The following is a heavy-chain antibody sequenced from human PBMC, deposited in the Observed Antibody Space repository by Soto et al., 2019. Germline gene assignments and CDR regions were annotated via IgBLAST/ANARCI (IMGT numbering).Heavy chain of an antibody. CDR2: VSHDGRNT. J-gene: IGHJ4*02. Sequence: VRLVESGGGVVQPGRSLRLSCAASGFTFSDDAMHWVRQAPGKGLEWVAVVSHDGRNTHYADSVKGRFTISRDSSKKTVSLEMTRLRAEDTAVYYCAKGGRQWLVTSDFNYWGQGALVTVSS. CDR1: GFTFSDDA. CDR3: AKGGRQWLVTSDFNY. D-gene: IGHD6-19*01. V-gene: IGHV3-30*18.